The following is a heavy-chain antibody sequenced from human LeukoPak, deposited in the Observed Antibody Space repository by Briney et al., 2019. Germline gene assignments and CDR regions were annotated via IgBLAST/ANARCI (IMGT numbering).Heavy chain of an antibody. Sequence: SETLSLTCAVYGGSFSGYYWSWIRQPPGKGLEWIGYIYYRGSTNYNPSLKSRVTISVDTSKNQFSLKLSSVSAADTAVYYCARVGSYYYDSSGYLNYYFDYWGQGTLVTVSS. CDR3: ARVGSYYYDSSGYLNYYFDY. J-gene: IGHJ4*02. V-gene: IGHV4-59*01. CDR2: IYYRGST. D-gene: IGHD3-22*01. CDR1: GGSFSGYY.